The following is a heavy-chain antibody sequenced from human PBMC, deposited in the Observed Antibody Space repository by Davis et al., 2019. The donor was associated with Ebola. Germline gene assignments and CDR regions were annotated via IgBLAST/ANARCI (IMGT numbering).Heavy chain of an antibody. J-gene: IGHJ4*02. CDR1: GGSISSSSYY. CDR3: ARRSRGPQTKNYFDY. CDR2: IYYSGST. D-gene: IGHD1-1*01. Sequence: PSETLSLTCTLSGGSISSSSYYWGWIRQPPGKGLEWIGSIYYSGSTYYNPSLKSRVTISVDTSKNQFSLKLSSVTAADTAVYYCARRSRGPQTKNYFDYWGQGTLVTVSS. V-gene: IGHV4-39*01.